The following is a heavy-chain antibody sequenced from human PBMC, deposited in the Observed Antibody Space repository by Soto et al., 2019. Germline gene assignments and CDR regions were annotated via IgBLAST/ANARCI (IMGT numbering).Heavy chain of an antibody. CDR2: IYYSGST. Sequence: SETLSLTCTVSGGSISSYYWSWIRQPPGKGLEWIGYIYYSGSTNYNPSLKSRVTISVDTSKNQFSLKLSSVTAADTAVYYCARDAETFYGSGRYLAGYYGMDVWGQGTTVSVSS. CDR3: ARDAETFYGSGRYLAGYYGMDV. J-gene: IGHJ6*02. D-gene: IGHD3-10*01. CDR1: GGSISSYY. V-gene: IGHV4-59*01.